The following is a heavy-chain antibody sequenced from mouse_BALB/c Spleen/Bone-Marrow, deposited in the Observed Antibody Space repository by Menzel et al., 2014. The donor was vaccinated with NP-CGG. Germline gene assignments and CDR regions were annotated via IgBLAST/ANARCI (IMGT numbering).Heavy chain of an antibody. CDR1: GYSITSGYY. CDR2: ISYDGSN. D-gene: IGHD2-1*01. Sequence: EVHLVESGPGLVKPSQSLSLTCSVTGYSITSGYYWNWIRQFPGNKLEWTGYISYDGSNNYNPSLKNRISITRDTSKNQFFLKLNSVTTEDTATYYCARYGNYNAMDYWGQGTSVTVSS. CDR3: ARYGNYNAMDY. J-gene: IGHJ4*01. V-gene: IGHV3-6*02.